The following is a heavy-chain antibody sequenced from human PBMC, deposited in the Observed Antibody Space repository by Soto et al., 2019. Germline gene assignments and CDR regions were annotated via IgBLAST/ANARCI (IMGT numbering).Heavy chain of an antibody. CDR1: GGPVSNSSAY. J-gene: IGHJ4*02. CDR3: AVGPRPLVVVDS. D-gene: IGHD6-6*01. V-gene: IGHV4-39*01. Sequence: QVQLLESGPRVVKPSETLSLMCSVSGGPVSNSSAYWGWIRQPPGKGLEWIASIYYSGSTYFYPTLESRLTISVDTAKNPFFLRLSSVTASDTAVYVCAVGPRPLVVVDSWGQVTLVTVSS. CDR2: IYYSGST.